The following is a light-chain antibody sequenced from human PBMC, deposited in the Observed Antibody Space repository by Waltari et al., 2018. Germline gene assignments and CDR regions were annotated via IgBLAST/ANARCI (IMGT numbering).Light chain of an antibody. CDR1: QSVSSN. V-gene: IGKV3-15*01. J-gene: IGKJ2*01. Sequence: EIVMTQSPATLSVSPGERATLSCRASQSVSSNLAWYQQKPGQAPRRLIHGASTRATGIPARFSGSGSGTEFTLTISSMQSEDFAVYYCQQYNNWPYTFGQGTKLEIK. CDR2: GAS. CDR3: QQYNNWPYT.